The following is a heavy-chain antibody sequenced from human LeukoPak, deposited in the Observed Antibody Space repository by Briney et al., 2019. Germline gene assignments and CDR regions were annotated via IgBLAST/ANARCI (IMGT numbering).Heavy chain of an antibody. CDR1: GGTFSSYA. J-gene: IGHJ4*02. Sequence: GASVKVSCKASGGTFSSYAISWVRQAPGQGLEWMGRIIPIFGTANYAQKFQGRVTITADESTSTAYMELSSLRSEDTAVYYCASGPLHCSSTSCYIDYFDYWGQGTLVTVSS. V-gene: IGHV1-69*13. CDR2: IIPIFGTA. CDR3: ASGPLHCSSTSCYIDYFDY. D-gene: IGHD2-2*02.